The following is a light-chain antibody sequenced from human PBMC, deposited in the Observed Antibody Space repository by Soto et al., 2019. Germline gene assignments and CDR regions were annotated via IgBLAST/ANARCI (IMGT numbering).Light chain of an antibody. V-gene: IGKV1-9*01. Sequence: DIQMTQSPSTLSASVGDRVPITCRASQGISSYLAWYQQKQGKAPKLLIYAASTLQSGVPSRFSGIGSGTAGTLDISSLQPEDSETYDGLQDINYPWTFGQGTKVDIK. CDR3: LQDINYPWT. CDR1: QGISSY. CDR2: AAS. J-gene: IGKJ1*01.